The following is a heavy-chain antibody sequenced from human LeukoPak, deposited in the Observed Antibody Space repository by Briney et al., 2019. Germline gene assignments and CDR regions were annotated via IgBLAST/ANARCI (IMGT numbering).Heavy chain of an antibody. CDR1: GGSISSYY. V-gene: IGHV4-59*12. CDR3: AKTIPFSSAAFDI. J-gene: IGHJ3*02. CDR2: IFYSGST. D-gene: IGHD2/OR15-2a*01. Sequence: SETLSLTCTVSGGSISSYYWSWIRQPPGKGLEWIAYIFYSGSTDYNPSLKSRVTMSVDTSKNQFSLKLSSVTAADTAVYYCAKTIPFSSAAFDIWGQGTMVTVSS.